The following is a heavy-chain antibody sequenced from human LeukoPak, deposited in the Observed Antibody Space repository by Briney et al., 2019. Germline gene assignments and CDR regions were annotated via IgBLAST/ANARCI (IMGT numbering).Heavy chain of an antibody. J-gene: IGHJ4*02. D-gene: IGHD6-13*01. CDR3: ARIGYSISWSGDY. Sequence: GGSLRLSCAASGFTFSSYWMSWVRQAPGKGLEWVANIKQDGSEKYYVDSVKGRFAISRDNSKNTLYLQMNSLRAEDTAVYYCARIGYSISWSGDYWGQGSLVTVSS. CDR1: GFTFSSYW. V-gene: IGHV3-7*01. CDR2: IKQDGSEK.